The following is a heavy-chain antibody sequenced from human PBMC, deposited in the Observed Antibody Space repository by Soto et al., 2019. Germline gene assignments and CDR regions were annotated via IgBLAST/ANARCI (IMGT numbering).Heavy chain of an antibody. Sequence: SVNVSCKASGGTFSSYAISWVRQAPGQGLEWMGGIIPIFGTANYAQKFQGRVTITADESTSTAYMELSSLRSEDTAVYYCARGSVLRYFDWLSSPFDYWGQGTLVTVSS. CDR2: IIPIFGTA. D-gene: IGHD3-9*01. J-gene: IGHJ4*02. V-gene: IGHV1-69*13. CDR3: ARGSVLRYFDWLSSPFDY. CDR1: GGTFSSYA.